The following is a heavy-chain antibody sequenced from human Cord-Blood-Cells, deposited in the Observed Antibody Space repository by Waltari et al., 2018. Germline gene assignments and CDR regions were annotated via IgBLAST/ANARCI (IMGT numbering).Heavy chain of an antibody. J-gene: IGHJ3*02. CDR3: AKVSPPYCTNGVCYAFDI. D-gene: IGHD2-8*01. CDR1: GFTFSSYA. V-gene: IGHV3-23*01. CDR2: ISGSGGST. Sequence: EVQLLESGGGLVQPGGSLRLSCAASGFTFSSYAMSWVRQAPGKGLEWVSAISGSGGSTYYADSVKGRFAISRDNSKNTLYLQRNSLRAEDTAVYYCAKVSPPYCTNGVCYAFDIWGQGTMVTVSS.